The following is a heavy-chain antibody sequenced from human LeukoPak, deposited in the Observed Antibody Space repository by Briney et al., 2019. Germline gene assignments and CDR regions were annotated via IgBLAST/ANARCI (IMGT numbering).Heavy chain of an antibody. CDR2: INHSGST. Sequence: SETLSLTCAVYGGSFSGYYWSWIRRPPGKGLEWIGEINHSGSTNYNPSLKSRVTISVDTSKNQFSLKLSSVTAADTAVYYCAQLRGYFDLWGRGTLVTVSS. V-gene: IGHV4-34*01. J-gene: IGHJ2*01. D-gene: IGHD5-24*01. CDR3: AQLRGYFDL. CDR1: GGSFSGYY.